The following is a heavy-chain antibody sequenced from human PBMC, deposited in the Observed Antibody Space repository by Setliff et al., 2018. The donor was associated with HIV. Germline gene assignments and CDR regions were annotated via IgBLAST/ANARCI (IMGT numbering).Heavy chain of an antibody. J-gene: IGHJ3*02. CDR1: GGSVSSVNYY. Sequence: SETLSLTCTVSGGSVSSVNYYWSWIRQPPGKGLEWIGYIYDSGSPKYNPSLKSRVTISIDTSKSQICLKLTSVTAADTAMYHCARVYYFDSSGYYQRGDVFDIWGQGTMVTVSS. CDR2: IYDSGSP. CDR3: ARVYYFDSSGYYQRGDVFDI. D-gene: IGHD3-22*01. V-gene: IGHV4-61*01.